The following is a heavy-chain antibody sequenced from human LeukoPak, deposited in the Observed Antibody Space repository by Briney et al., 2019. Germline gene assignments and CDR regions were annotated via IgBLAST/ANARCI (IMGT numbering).Heavy chain of an antibody. J-gene: IGHJ3*02. D-gene: IGHD3-22*01. Sequence: ASVKVSCKAAGYTFSTYDINWVRQATGQGLEWMGWMNPNSGNTGYAQKFQGRVTITRNTSISTAYMELSSLRSEDTAVYYCARSDSSGWPDAFDIWGQGTMVTVSS. CDR3: ARSDSSGWPDAFDI. V-gene: IGHV1-8*01. CDR2: MNPNSGNT. CDR1: GYTFSTYD.